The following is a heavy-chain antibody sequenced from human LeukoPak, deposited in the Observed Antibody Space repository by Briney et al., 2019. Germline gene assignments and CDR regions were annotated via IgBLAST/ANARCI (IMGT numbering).Heavy chain of an antibody. V-gene: IGHV4-39*01. CDR2: IYYSGST. CDR1: GDSISTSSYY. CDR3: ASSYYYDYRQIDY. Sequence: SDTLSLTCTVSGDSISTSSYYWGWIRQPPGKGLEWLGSIYYSGSTYYNPSLKSRVTISVDTSNNQFSLNLYSVTAADTAVFYCASSYYYDYRQIDYWGQGTLVTVSS. D-gene: IGHD3-22*01. J-gene: IGHJ4*02.